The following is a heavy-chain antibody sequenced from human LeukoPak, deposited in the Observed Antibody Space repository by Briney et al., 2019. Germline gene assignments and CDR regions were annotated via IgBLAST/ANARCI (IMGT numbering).Heavy chain of an antibody. D-gene: IGHD6-6*01. CDR1: GFTVSSNY. V-gene: IGHV3-66*02. Sequence: GGSLRLSCAASGFTVSSNYVSWVRQAPGRGLEWVSVIYSGGGTYYADSVKGRFTISRDNSKNTLYLQMNSLRAEDTAVYYCARYSSSGYWFDPWGQGTLVTVSS. CDR2: IYSGGGT. J-gene: IGHJ5*02. CDR3: ARYSSSGYWFDP.